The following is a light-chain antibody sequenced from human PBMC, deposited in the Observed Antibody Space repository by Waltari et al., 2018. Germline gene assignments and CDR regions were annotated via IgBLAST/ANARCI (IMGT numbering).Light chain of an antibody. CDR3: SSYTSISTFYV. J-gene: IGLJ1*01. V-gene: IGLV2-14*03. CDR2: YVN. CDR1: SSDVGGYPY. Sequence: QSALTQPASVPGSPGQSITISCTGTSSDVGGYPYVSWYQHHPGKAPKLMIHYVNKRPSGVSNRFSGSKSGNTASLTISGLQAEDEADYYCSSYTSISTFYVFGTGTKVTVL.